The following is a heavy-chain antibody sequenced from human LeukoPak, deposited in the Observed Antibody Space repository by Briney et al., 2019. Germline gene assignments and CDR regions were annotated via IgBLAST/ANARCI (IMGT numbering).Heavy chain of an antibody. J-gene: IGHJ4*02. CDR1: GGTFISYA. CDR2: IIPIFGTA. CDR3: ARGLHGPVDY. Sequence: ASVNVSFKASGGTFISYAISWVRQAPGQGLEWMGGIIPIFGTANYAQKFQGRVTITTDESTSTAYVELSSLRSEDTAVYYCARGLHGPVDYWGQGTLVTVSS. V-gene: IGHV1-69*05. D-gene: IGHD3-16*01.